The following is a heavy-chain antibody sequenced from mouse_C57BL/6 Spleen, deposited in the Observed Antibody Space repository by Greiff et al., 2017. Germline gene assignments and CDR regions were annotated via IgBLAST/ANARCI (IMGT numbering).Heavy chain of an antibody. CDR2: IWTGGGT. Sequence: VQRVESGPGLVAPSQSLSITCTVSGFSLTSYAISWVRQPPGKGLEWLGVIWTGGGTNYNSALKSRLSISKDNSKSQVFLKMNSLQTDDTARYYCARNGGYDPLYYAMDYWGQGTSVTVSS. D-gene: IGHD2-2*01. V-gene: IGHV2-9-1*01. J-gene: IGHJ4*01. CDR1: GFSLTSYA. CDR3: ARNGGYDPLYYAMDY.